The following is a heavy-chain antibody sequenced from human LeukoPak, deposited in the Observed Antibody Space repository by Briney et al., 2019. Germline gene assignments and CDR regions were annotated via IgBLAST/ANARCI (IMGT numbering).Heavy chain of an antibody. V-gene: IGHV2-5*01. J-gene: IGHJ5*02. CDR1: GFSLSTSGVG. Sequence: SGPTLVKPTQTLTLTCTFSGFSLSTSGVGVGWIRQPPGKALEWLALIYWNDDKRYSPSLKSRLTITKDTSKNQVVLTMTNMDPVDTATYYCAHTVMRGWYSDWFDPWGQGTLVTVSS. D-gene: IGHD6-19*01. CDR3: AHTVMRGWYSDWFDP. CDR2: IYWNDDK.